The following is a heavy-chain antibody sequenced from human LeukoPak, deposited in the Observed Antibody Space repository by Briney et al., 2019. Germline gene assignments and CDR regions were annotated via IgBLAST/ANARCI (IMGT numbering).Heavy chain of an antibody. CDR1: GYTFTGYY. Sequence: GASVKVSCKASGYTFTGYYMHWVRQAPGQGLEWMGWINPNSGGTNYAQKFQGRVTMTRDTSISTAYMELSRLRSDDTAVYYCARDSPQYSCSWYGGGYWGQGTLVTVSS. CDR3: ARDSPQYSCSWYGGGY. V-gene: IGHV1-2*02. D-gene: IGHD6-13*01. J-gene: IGHJ4*02. CDR2: INPNSGGT.